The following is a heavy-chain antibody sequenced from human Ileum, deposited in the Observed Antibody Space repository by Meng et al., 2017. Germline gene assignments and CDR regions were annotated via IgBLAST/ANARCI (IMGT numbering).Heavy chain of an antibody. J-gene: IGHJ4*02. V-gene: IGHV4-4*02. CDR2: IYESGTT. CDR1: GDSIRNGNW. Sequence: QVELAESGTGLVEPAETLSLSCAVSGDSIRNGNWWSWVRQPPGKGLEWIGEIYESGTTNYNPSLKSRVTISVDKSKNEFSLKLSSVTAADTALYYCARVSYNKGSPKFDSWGQGTLVTVSS. CDR3: ARVSYNKGSPKFDS. D-gene: IGHD1-14*01.